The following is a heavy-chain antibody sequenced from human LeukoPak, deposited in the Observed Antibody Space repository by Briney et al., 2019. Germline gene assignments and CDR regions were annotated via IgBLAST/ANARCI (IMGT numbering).Heavy chain of an antibody. V-gene: IGHV1-69*13. CDR2: IIPIFGTA. CDR3: ARGNWLAAAFDI. J-gene: IGHJ3*02. Sequence: SVKVSCKASGGTFSSYAISWVRQAPGQGLEWMGGIIPIFGTANYAQKFQGRVTITADESTSTAYMELSSLRSEDTAVYYCARGNWLAAAFDIWGQGTMVTVSS. CDR1: GGTFSSYA. D-gene: IGHD1-1*01.